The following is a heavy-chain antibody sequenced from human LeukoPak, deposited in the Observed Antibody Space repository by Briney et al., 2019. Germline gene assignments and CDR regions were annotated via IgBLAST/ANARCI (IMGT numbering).Heavy chain of an antibody. Sequence: GGSLRLSCAASGFTFSSYAMHWVRQAPGKGLEWVALISYDGGNKYSADSVKGRFTISRDNSKNTLYLQMNSLRAEDTAVYYCAKDTYDSSGYYHVAEYFQHWGQGTLVTVSS. CDR3: AKDTYDSSGYYHVAEYFQH. D-gene: IGHD3-22*01. CDR2: ISYDGGNK. J-gene: IGHJ1*01. V-gene: IGHV3-30*04. CDR1: GFTFSSYA.